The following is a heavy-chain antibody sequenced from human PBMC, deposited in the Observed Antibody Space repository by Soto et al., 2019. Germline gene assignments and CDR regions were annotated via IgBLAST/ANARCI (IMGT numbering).Heavy chain of an antibody. CDR2: ISGSGGST. CDR3: AKAGSGSYFTSYFDY. V-gene: IGHV3-23*01. CDR1: GFTFSSYA. J-gene: IGHJ4*02. D-gene: IGHD1-26*01. Sequence: EVQLLESGGGLVQPGGSLRLSRAASGFTFSSYAMSWVRQAPGKGLEWVSAISGSGGSTYYADSVKGRFTISRDNSKNTLYLQMNSLRAEDTAVYYCAKAGSGSYFTSYFDYWGQGTLVTVSS.